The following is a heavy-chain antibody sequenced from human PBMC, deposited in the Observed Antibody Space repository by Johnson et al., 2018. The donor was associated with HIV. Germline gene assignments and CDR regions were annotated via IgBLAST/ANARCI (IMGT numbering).Heavy chain of an antibody. Sequence: QMQLVESGGGVVQPGRSLRLSCAASGFTFSSYGMHWVRQAPGKGLEWVAVIWYDGSNKYYPDSVKGRFTISRDNSKNTLYLQMNSLRVEDTAVYYCARDLVVGDHSAPLTHAFDVWGQGTMVTVSS. V-gene: IGHV3-33*08. CDR2: IWYDGSNK. D-gene: IGHD1-26*01. CDR3: ARDLVVGDHSAPLTHAFDV. CDR1: GFTFSSYG. J-gene: IGHJ3*01.